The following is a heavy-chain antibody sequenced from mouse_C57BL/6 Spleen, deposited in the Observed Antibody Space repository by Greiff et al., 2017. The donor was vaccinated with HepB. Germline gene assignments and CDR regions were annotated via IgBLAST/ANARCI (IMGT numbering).Heavy chain of an antibody. CDR2: ISYDGSN. Sequence: EVQLQQSGPGLVKPSQSLSLTCSVTGYSITSGYYWNWIRQFPGNKLEWMGYISYDGSNNYNPSLKNRISITRDTSKNQFFLKLNSVTTEDTATYYCAREGNYYGSSPFAYWGQGTLVTVSA. D-gene: IGHD1-1*01. V-gene: IGHV3-6*01. CDR3: AREGNYYGSSPFAY. CDR1: GYSITSGYY. J-gene: IGHJ3*01.